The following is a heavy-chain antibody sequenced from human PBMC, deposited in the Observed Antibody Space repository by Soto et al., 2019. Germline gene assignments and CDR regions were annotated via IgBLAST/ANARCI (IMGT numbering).Heavy chain of an antibody. Sequence: QVQLVQSEAEVKKPGASVKVSCKASGYIFTNYGLSWVRQAPGQGLEWMAWISPYNGNTHYAQNLQGRVTVTTDTSTSSAYMDRRSLRPDDTAVEECARDDRAAAFGTTCGFDYWGQVPLVTVAS. CDR2: ISPYNGNT. V-gene: IGHV1-18*01. CDR1: GYIFTNYG. CDR3: ARDDRAAAFGTTCGFDY. J-gene: IGHJ4*02. D-gene: IGHD6-13*01.